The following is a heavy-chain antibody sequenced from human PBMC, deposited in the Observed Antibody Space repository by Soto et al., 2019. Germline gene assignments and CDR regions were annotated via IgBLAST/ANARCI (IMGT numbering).Heavy chain of an antibody. Sequence: EVQLLESGGGLVQPGGSLRLSCAASGFIFSSYGMSWVRQAPGKGLAWVSGISGSGGTKYYADSVKGRFTISRDNSKNTLYLQMNSLRAEDTAVYYCAKDTRLRLGDLSFDAFDSWGQGTLVTVS. V-gene: IGHV3-23*01. CDR2: ISGSGGTK. D-gene: IGHD3-16*02. CDR1: GFIFSSYG. CDR3: AKDTRLRLGDLSFDAFDS. J-gene: IGHJ4*02.